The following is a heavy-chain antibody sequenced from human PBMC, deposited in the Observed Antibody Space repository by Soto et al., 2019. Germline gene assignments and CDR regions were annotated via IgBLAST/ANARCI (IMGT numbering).Heavy chain of an antibody. CDR1: GGTFSSYA. CDR2: IIPIFGTA. CDR3: ARVGPITIFGVVPNYYGLDV. Sequence: SVKVSCKASGGTFSSYAISWVRQAPGQGLEWMGGIIPIFGTANYAQKFQVRVTITADESTSTADTELSSLRSEDTAVYYCARVGPITIFGVVPNYYGLDVWAQGTTVPVSS. J-gene: IGHJ6*02. V-gene: IGHV1-69*13. D-gene: IGHD3-3*01.